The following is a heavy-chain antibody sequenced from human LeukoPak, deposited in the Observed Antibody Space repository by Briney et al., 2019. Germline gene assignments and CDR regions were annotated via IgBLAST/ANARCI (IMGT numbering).Heavy chain of an antibody. CDR2: IFYSGTT. D-gene: IGHD3-22*01. V-gene: IGHV4-59*01. CDR1: GASINDYY. CDR3: ARGGWNKFDY. J-gene: IGHJ4*02. Sequence: SETLSLTCTVSGASINDYYWSWIRQPPGKGLEWIGFIFYSGTTNYNPSLKSRVTISVDTSKNQFSLKLSSVTAADTAVYYCARGGWNKFDYWGQGTLVTVSS.